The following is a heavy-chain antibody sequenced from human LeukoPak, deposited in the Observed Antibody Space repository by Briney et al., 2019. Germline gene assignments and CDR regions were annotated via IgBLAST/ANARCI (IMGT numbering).Heavy chain of an antibody. CDR2: ISYDGTNK. V-gene: IGHV3-30*04. Sequence: PGGSLRLSCAASGFTFSSYALHWVRQGPGKGLEWVGIISYDGTNKNLADSVNGRFTISRDNSKSTLYLQMNSLRAEDTAIYYCARDHGSGLTKGYYLDSWRQGTLVTVSS. CDR1: GFTFSSYA. D-gene: IGHD3-10*01. CDR3: ARDHGSGLTKGYYLDS. J-gene: IGHJ4*02.